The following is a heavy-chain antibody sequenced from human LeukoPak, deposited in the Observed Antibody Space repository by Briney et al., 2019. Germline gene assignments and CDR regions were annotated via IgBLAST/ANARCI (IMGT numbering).Heavy chain of an antibody. D-gene: IGHD2-2*03. CDR2: VFYSGVT. J-gene: IGHJ6*02. Sequence: GSGPTLVNPSETLSLTCSVSGDSLSLYYWSWLRQTPGQGLAWIGYVFYSGVTYYNPSLKSRVTISVNSSENQFSLKLRSVTPADTAIYFCARNNVDVVGARIYDYYGLDVWGRGTTVTVS. CDR3: ARNNVDVVGARIYDYYGLDV. V-gene: IGHV4-59*01. CDR1: GDSLSLYY.